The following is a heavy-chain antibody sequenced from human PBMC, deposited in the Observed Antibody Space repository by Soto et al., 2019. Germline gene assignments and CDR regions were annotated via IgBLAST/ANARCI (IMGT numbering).Heavy chain of an antibody. J-gene: IGHJ6*02. CDR2: INPNSGGT. CDR3: ARDHYLTGDFYYYGMDV. D-gene: IGHD7-27*01. V-gene: IGHV1-2*04. Sequence: ASVKVSCKASGYTYTGYYMHWVRQAPGQGLEWMGWINPNSGGTNYAQKFQGWVTMTRDTSISTAYMELSRLRSDDTAVYYCARDHYLTGDFYYYGMDVWGQGTTVTVSS. CDR1: GYTYTGYY.